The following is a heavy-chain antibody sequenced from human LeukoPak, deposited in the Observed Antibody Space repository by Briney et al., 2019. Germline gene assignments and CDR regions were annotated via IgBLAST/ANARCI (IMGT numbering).Heavy chain of an antibody. CDR1: GFTFSSYS. CDR3: ARGLDMITFGGVIHYYYYYMDV. V-gene: IGHV3-21*01. Sequence: PGGSLRLSCAASGFTFSSYSMNWVRQAPGKGLEWVSSISSSSSYIYYADSVKGRFTISRDNAKNSLYLQMNSLRAEDTAVYYCARGLDMITFGGVIHYYYYYMDVWGKGTTVTVSS. J-gene: IGHJ6*03. CDR2: ISSSSSYI. D-gene: IGHD3-16*01.